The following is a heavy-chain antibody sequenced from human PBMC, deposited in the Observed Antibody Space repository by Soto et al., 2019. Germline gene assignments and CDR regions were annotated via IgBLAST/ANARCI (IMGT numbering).Heavy chain of an antibody. V-gene: IGHV3-33*01. D-gene: IGHD3-10*01. Sequence: GGSLRLSCAASGFTFSNYGMHWVRQAPGKGLEWVAVIWYDGSNKYYTDSVKGRFTISRENSKNTLYLQMDSLRAEDTAVYFCARSQGRFYGSGSYKGLDVWGKGTTVTVSS. CDR1: GFTFSNYG. CDR2: IWYDGSNK. J-gene: IGHJ6*04. CDR3: ARSQGRFYGSGSYKGLDV.